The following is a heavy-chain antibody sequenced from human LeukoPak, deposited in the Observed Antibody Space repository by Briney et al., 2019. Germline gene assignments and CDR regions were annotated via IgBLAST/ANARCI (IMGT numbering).Heavy chain of an antibody. V-gene: IGHV1-2*02. CDR2: INPNSGGT. Sequence: ASVKVSCKASGYTFTGYYMHWVRQAPGQGLEWMGWINPNSGGTNYAQKFQGRVTLTTDTSTSTAYMELRSLRSDDTAVYFCARDLERYPISGNDRYYYYYCMDVWGKGTTVPVSS. CDR3: ARDLERYPISGNDRYYYYYCMDV. CDR1: GYTFTGYY. J-gene: IGHJ6*03. D-gene: IGHD1-1*01.